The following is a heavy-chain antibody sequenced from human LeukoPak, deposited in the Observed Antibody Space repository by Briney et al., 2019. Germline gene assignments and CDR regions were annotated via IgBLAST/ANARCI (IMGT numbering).Heavy chain of an antibody. D-gene: IGHD2-21*01. Sequence: SQTLSLTCTVSGGSISSGSYYWSWIRQPAGKGLEWIGRIYTSGSTNYNPSLKSRVTISVDTSKNQFSLKLSSVTAADTAVYYCARDSPLTGDDYWGQGTLVTVSS. V-gene: IGHV4-61*02. J-gene: IGHJ4*02. CDR2: IYTSGST. CDR3: ARDSPLTGDDY. CDR1: GGSISSGSYY.